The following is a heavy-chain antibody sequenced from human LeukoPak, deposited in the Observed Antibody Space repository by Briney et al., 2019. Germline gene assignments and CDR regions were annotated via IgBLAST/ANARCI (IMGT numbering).Heavy chain of an antibody. J-gene: IGHJ6*02. CDR1: GYTFTGYY. V-gene: IGHV1-18*04. CDR2: ISAYNGNT. Sequence: VASVKVSCKASGYTFTGYYMHWVRQAPGQGLEWMGWISAYNGNTNYAQKLQGRVTMTTDTSTSTAYMELRSLRSDDTAVYYCARAANYYYYYGMDVWGQGTTVTVSS. CDR3: ARAANYYYYYGMDV.